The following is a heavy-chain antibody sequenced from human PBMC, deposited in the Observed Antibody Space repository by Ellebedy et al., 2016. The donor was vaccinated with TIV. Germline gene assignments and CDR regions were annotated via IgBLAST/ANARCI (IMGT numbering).Heavy chain of an antibody. CDR2: INHSGST. V-gene: IGHV4-34*01. Sequence: MPGGSLRLSCAVYGGSFSGYYWSWIRQPPGKGLEWIGEINHSGSTNYNPSLKSRVTISVDTSKNQFSLKLSSVTAADTAVYYCARAPTTLMGELRFDPWGQGTLVTVSS. CDR3: ARAPTTLMGELRFDP. D-gene: IGHD3-16*01. CDR1: GGSFSGYY. J-gene: IGHJ5*02.